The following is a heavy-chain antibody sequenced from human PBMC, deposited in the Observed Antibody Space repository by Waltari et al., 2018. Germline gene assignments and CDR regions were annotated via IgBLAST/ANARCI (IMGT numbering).Heavy chain of an antibody. CDR3: ARNTPLAAAGSGFDY. V-gene: IGHV1-69*05. J-gene: IGHJ4*02. CDR1: GGTFSSYA. D-gene: IGHD6-13*01. Sequence: QVQLVQSGAEVKKPGSSVKVSCKASGGTFSSYAISWVRQAPGQGLEWMGGIIPIFGTANYAQKFQGRVTMTTDESTSTAYMELSSLRAEDTAVYYCARNTPLAAAGSGFDYWGQGTLVTVSS. CDR2: IIPIFGTA.